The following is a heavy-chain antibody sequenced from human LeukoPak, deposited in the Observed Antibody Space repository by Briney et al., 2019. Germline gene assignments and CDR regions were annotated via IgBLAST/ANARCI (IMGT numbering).Heavy chain of an antibody. V-gene: IGHV4-39*07. Sequence: SETLSLTCTVSGGSISSSSYYWGWIRQPPGKGLEWIGSIYYSGSTYYNPSLKSRVTISVDTSKNQFSLKLSSVTAADTAVYYCARVGNSYGYYMDVWGKGTTVTVSS. CDR1: GGSISSSSYY. J-gene: IGHJ6*03. CDR3: ARVGNSYGYYMDV. D-gene: IGHD5-18*01. CDR2: IYYSGST.